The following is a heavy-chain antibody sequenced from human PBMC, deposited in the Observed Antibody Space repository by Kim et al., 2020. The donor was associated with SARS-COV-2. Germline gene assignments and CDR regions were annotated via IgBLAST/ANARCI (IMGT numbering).Heavy chain of an antibody. V-gene: IGHV4-31*03. CDR1: GGSISSGGYY. J-gene: IGHJ4*02. CDR3: ARGGSWYGLDY. D-gene: IGHD6-13*01. CDR2: IYYSGST. Sequence: SETLSLTCTVSGGSISSGGYYWSWIRQHPGKGLEWIGYIYYSGSTYYNPSLKSRVTISVDTSKNQFSLKLSSVTAADTAVYYCARGGSWYGLDYWGQGTLVTVSS.